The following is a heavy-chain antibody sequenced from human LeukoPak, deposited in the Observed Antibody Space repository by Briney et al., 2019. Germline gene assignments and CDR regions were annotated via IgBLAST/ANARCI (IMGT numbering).Heavy chain of an antibody. CDR3: AKDYVNQGHCIGGVCYPFDY. CDR1: GFTFSSYA. CDR2: ISGTYDNT. D-gene: IGHD2-8*02. V-gene: IGHV3-23*01. J-gene: IGHJ4*02. Sequence: GRSLRLSCAASGFTFSSYAMSWVRQPPGKGLEWVSGISGTYDNTWYADSVKGRFTISRDDSKNTVYLQMNSLRADDTAVYYCAKDYVNQGHCIGGVCYPFDYWGQGTLVTVSS.